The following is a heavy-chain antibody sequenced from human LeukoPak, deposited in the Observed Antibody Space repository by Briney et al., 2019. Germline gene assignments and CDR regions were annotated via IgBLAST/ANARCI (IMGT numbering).Heavy chain of an antibody. CDR1: GFTFSSYA. J-gene: IGHJ4*02. Sequence: PGGSLRVSCAASGFTFSSYAMSWVRQAPGKRLEWVSAISGSGGSTYYADSVKGRFTISRDNSKSTLYLQMNSLRAEDTAVYYCAKDLSGSLVGATIDYWGQGTLVTVSS. D-gene: IGHD1-26*01. CDR3: AKDLSGSLVGATIDY. CDR2: ISGSGGST. V-gene: IGHV3-23*01.